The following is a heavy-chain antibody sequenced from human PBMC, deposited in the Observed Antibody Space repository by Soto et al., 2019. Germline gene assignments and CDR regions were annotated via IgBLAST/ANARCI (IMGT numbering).Heavy chain of an antibody. V-gene: IGHV3-23*01. CDR2: ISESGGKT. CDR1: GFTFSSYS. J-gene: IGHJ5*02. CDR3: SKWSGFGDA. Sequence: EVQLTESVGGLVQPGGSLRLSCAASGFTFSSYSMTWVRQAPGKGLEWVSGISESGGKTWYADSVKGRFTISRDNSKNTLFLQMNSLRAEDTAVYFCSKWSGFGDAWGQGTLVTVSS. D-gene: IGHD3-10*01.